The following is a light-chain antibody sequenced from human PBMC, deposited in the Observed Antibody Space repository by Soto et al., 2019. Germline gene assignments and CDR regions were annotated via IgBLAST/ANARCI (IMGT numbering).Light chain of an antibody. J-gene: IGKJ1*01. CDR3: QQSYSTPRT. CDR1: ESISIY. V-gene: IGKV1-39*01. CDR2: AAS. Sequence: DIQMTQSPSSLSASVGDRVTITCGASESISIYLNWYQQKPGKAPKLLIYAASSLHSGVPSRFSGSGSGTDFTLTISSLQPEDFATYYCQQSYSTPRTFGQGTKVDI.